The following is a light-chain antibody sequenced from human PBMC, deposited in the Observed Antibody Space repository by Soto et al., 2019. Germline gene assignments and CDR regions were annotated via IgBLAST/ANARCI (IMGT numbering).Light chain of an antibody. CDR3: CSLTKSHHYV. J-gene: IGLJ1*01. V-gene: IGLV2-14*03. CDR2: HVT. Sequence: QSALTQPASVSGSPGQSITISCTGTSSDIGHYDYVSWYQQHPGKAPKLMIYHVTYRPSGVSNRYSGSKSGNSASLTISGLQADAEADYYCCSLTKSHHYVFGSGTKVTV. CDR1: SSDIGHYDY.